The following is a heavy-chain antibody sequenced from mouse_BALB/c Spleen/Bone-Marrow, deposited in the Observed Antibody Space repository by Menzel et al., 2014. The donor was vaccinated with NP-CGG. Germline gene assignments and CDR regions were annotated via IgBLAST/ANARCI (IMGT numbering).Heavy chain of an antibody. CDR1: GYAFTDYN. CDR3: ARRPYYGYDGRAFDY. V-gene: IGHV1S29*02. Sequence: VQLQQSGPELVKPGASVKISRKASGYAFTDYNMHWVKQSHGKSLEWIGYIYPYNGGTGYNQKFKSKATLTVDNSSSTAYMELRSLTSEDSAVYYWARRPYYGYDGRAFDYWGQGTTLTVSS. J-gene: IGHJ2*01. CDR2: IYPYNGGT. D-gene: IGHD2-9*01.